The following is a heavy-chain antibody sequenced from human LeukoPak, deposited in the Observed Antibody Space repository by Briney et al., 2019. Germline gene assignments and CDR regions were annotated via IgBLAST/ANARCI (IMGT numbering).Heavy chain of an antibody. CDR1: GGSISSSSYY. J-gene: IGHJ4*02. V-gene: IGHV4-39*01. CDR3: VTLPSDSSGKH. Sequence: PSETLSLTCTVSGGSISSSSYYWGWIRQPPGKGLEWIGSIYYSGSTYYNPSLKSRVTISVDTSKNQFSLKLSSVTAADTAVYYCVTLPSDSSGKHWGQGTLVTVSS. CDR2: IYYSGST. D-gene: IGHD3-22*01.